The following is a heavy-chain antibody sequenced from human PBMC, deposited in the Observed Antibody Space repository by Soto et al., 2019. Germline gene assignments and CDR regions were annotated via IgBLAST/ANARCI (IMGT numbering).Heavy chain of an antibody. J-gene: IGHJ4*02. CDR1: GGSVSSNY. D-gene: IGHD3-16*02. CDR3: ARMLSSGPSDY. Sequence: SETLSLTCTVSGGSVSSNYWSWIRQPPGKGLNYIGHISQSGSTYYNPSLKSRVTISIDTSKNQFSLRLSSATAADTAIYYCARMLSSGPSDYWGQGPLVTVSS. CDR2: ISQSGST. V-gene: IGHV4-59*02.